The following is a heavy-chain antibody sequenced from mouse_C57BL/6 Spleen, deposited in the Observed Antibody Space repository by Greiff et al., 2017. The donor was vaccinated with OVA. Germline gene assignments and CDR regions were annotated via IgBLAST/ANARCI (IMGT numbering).Heavy chain of an antibody. Sequence: EVKLVESGGGLVQPGGSLKLSCAASGFTFSDYYMYWVRQTPEKRLEWVAYISNGGGSTYYPDTVKGRFTISRDNAKNTLYLQMSRLKSEDTAMYYCARAGDPYAMDYWGQGTSVTVSS. J-gene: IGHJ4*01. CDR3: ARAGDPYAMDY. CDR2: ISNGGGST. V-gene: IGHV5-12*01. CDR1: GFTFSDYY. D-gene: IGHD3-3*01.